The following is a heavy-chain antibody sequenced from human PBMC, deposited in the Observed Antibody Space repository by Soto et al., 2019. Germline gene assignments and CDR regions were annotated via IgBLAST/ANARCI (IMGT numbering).Heavy chain of an antibody. V-gene: IGHV3-23*01. J-gene: IGHJ4*02. Sequence: PXEPLGLSFASSGLTFSRYVMSWVRQAPGKGLEWVSAVSTSGGSTFYAGSVKGRFAISRDNSKNTLYLQMNSLRAEDTAVYYCAKKAGYSGYDPFDYWGQGTLVTV. CDR2: VSTSGGST. CDR1: GLTFSRYV. CDR3: AKKAGYSGYDPFDY. D-gene: IGHD5-12*01.